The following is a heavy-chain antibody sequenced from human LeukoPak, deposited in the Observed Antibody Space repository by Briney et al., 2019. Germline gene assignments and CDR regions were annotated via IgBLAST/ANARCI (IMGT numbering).Heavy chain of an antibody. V-gene: IGHV1-2*02. CDR3: ARDVGGGILNWFDP. D-gene: IGHD2-15*01. J-gene: IGHJ5*02. CDR1: GYTFTGYY. Sequence: ASVKVSCKASGYTFTGYYLHWVRQAPGQGLEWMGWINPNSGGTNYAQNFQGRVTMTRDTSISTAYMELSRLRSDDTAVYYCARDVGGGILNWFDPWGQGTLVSVSS. CDR2: INPNSGGT.